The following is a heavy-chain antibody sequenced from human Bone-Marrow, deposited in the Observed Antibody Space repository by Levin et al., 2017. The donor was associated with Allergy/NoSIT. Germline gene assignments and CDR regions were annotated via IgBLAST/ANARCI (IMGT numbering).Heavy chain of an antibody. Sequence: GESLKISCKVSGYTLTELSMHWVRQAPGKGLEWMGGFDPEDGETIYAQKFQGRVTMTEDTSTDTAYMELSSLRSEDTAVYYCATALKSRAADFFLNPTNPRVSYYYYGMDVWGQGTTVTVSS. V-gene: IGHV1-24*01. J-gene: IGHJ6*02. CDR1: GYTLTELS. CDR2: FDPEDGET. D-gene: IGHD2-15*01. CDR3: ATALKSRAADFFLNPTNPRVSYYYYGMDV.